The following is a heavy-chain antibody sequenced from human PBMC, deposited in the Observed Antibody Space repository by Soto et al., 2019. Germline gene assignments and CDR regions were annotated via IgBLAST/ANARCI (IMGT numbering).Heavy chain of an antibody. CDR1: GFSFSADGVG. D-gene: IGHD3-16*01. CDR2: IYWDDDT. CDR3: AHAFGGTSWTNDAFDV. J-gene: IGHJ3*01. Sequence: QITLKESGPPLVKPTQTLTLTCIFSGFSFSADGVGVGWIRQPPGKALEWLALIYWDDDTRYRPSLKSRLPITKDSSKNQVVLTMTKMDPLDTATYYCAHAFGGTSWTNDAFDVWGQGTVVTVSS. V-gene: IGHV2-5*02.